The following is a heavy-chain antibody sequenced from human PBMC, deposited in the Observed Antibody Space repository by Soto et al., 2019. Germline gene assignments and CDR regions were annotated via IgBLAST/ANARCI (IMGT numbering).Heavy chain of an antibody. V-gene: IGHV3-30*18. CDR1: GFIFSSYG. Sequence: QVQLVESGGGVVQPGRSLRLSGAASGFIFSSYGMHWVREAPGKGLEWVAVTSYDGSNKYYADSVKGRFTISRDNSKNTLYLQRNSLRAEDTAVYYCAKDLGRYNYGMDVWGQGTTVTVSS. CDR2: TSYDGSNK. CDR3: AKDLGRYNYGMDV. J-gene: IGHJ6*02. D-gene: IGHD3-10*01.